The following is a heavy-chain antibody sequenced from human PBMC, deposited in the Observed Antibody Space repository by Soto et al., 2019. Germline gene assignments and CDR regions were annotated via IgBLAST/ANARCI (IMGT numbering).Heavy chain of an antibody. CDR2: IYYSGST. J-gene: IGHJ5*02. CDR3: ARRADIFGWFDP. V-gene: IGHV4-39*01. Sequence: SETLSLTCTVSGGSISSSSYYWGWIRQPPGKGLEWIGSIYYSGSTYYNPSLKSRVTISVDTSKNQFSLKLSSVTAADTAVYYCARRADIFGWFDPRAQRTPVTVSS. D-gene: IGHD2-21*01. CDR1: GGSISSSSYY.